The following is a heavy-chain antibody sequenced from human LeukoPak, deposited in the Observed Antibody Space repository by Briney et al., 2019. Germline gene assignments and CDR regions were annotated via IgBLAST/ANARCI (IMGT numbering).Heavy chain of an antibody. CDR1: GYTFTSYN. CDR2: MNPNSGNT. V-gene: IGHV1-8*01. J-gene: IGHJ6*03. D-gene: IGHD3-3*01. CDR3: ARVTIFGVVIIWYYYMDV. Sequence: ASVKVSCKASGYTFTSYNINWVRQAPGPGLEWMGCMNPNSGNTGYAQKFQGRVTMTRNTSISTAYMELSSLRSEDTAVYYCARVTIFGVVIIWYYYMDVWGKGTTVTVSS.